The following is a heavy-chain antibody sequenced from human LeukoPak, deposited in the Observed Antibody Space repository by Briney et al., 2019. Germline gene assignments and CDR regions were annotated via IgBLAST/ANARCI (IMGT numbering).Heavy chain of an antibody. D-gene: IGHD5-18*01. CDR1: GGSISSSSAY. Sequence: SETLSLTCTVSGGSISSSSAYWGWIRQPPGKGLEWIGSIYYSRNTYYNPSLKSRVTISADTSKNQFSLTLGSVSATDTAVYYCVSPRGFSYGYFDYWGQGTPVTVSS. CDR3: VSPRGFSYGYFDY. CDR2: IYYSRNT. J-gene: IGHJ4*02. V-gene: IGHV4-39*01.